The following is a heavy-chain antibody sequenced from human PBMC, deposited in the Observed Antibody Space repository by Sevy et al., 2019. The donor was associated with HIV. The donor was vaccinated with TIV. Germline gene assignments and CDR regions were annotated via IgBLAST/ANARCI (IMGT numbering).Heavy chain of an antibody. CDR3: AKVGAGFPRAQVDY. CDR2: ISGSGGAT. V-gene: IGHV3-23*01. J-gene: IGHJ4*02. D-gene: IGHD6-25*01. Sequence: GGSLRLSCAASGFDFSSYAMSWVRQPPGEGPEWVATISGSGGATYYADSAKGRFTISRYNSKNTMHLQVNSLTVEDTAVYYCAKVGAGFPRAQVDYWGQGTLVTVSS. CDR1: GFDFSSYA.